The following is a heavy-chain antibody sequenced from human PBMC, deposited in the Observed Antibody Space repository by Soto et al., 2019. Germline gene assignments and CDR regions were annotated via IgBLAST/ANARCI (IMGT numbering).Heavy chain of an antibody. Sequence: QLQLQESGPGLVKPSETLSLTCTVSGGSINDTSYYWGWIRQPPGKGLEWIGTIFYTGTTYYNPSLKSRVTMSVDTSKNQSSLKLSSVSAADTAVYYCARRGIAASTPYYYYNMDVWGKGTTVTVSS. V-gene: IGHV4-39*01. D-gene: IGHD6-13*01. CDR2: IFYTGTT. CDR3: ARRGIAASTPYYYYNMDV. CDR1: GGSINDTSYY. J-gene: IGHJ6*03.